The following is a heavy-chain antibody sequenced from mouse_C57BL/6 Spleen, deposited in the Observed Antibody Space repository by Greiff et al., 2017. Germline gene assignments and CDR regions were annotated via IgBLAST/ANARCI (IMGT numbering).Heavy chain of an antibody. J-gene: IGHJ2*01. V-gene: IGHV1-82*01. Sequence: QVQLQQSGPELVKPGASVKISCKASGYAFSSSWMNWVKQRPGKGLEWIGRIYPGDGDTNYNGKFKGKATLTADKSSSTAYMQRSSLTSEDSAVYFCASGGNYVDYFDYWGQGTTLTVSS. D-gene: IGHD2-1*01. CDR1: GYAFSSSW. CDR3: ASGGNYVDYFDY. CDR2: IYPGDGDT.